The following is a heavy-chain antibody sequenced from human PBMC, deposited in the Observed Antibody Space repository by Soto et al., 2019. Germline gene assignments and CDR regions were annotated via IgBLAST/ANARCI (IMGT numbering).Heavy chain of an antibody. CDR2: INHSGST. D-gene: IGHD4-17*01. CDR3: ARQYGGWTTVVTTYFDY. V-gene: IGHV4-34*01. Sequence: QVQLQQWGAGLLKPSETLSLTCAVYGGSFSGYYWTWIRQPPGKGLEWIGEINHSGSTNYNPSLERRGTISVDTSKNQFSLKLTSVTAADTAVYYCARQYGGWTTVVTTYFDYWGQGTLVTVSS. CDR1: GGSFSGYY. J-gene: IGHJ4*01.